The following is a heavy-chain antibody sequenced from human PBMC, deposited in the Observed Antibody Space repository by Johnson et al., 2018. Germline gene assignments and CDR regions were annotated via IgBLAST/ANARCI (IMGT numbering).Heavy chain of an antibody. V-gene: IGHV3-53*01. CDR2: FHTTGNT. J-gene: IGHJ5*02. D-gene: IGHD2-15*01. CDR1: GFTFSTKS. CDR3: ARYCSGDSCSSSRGGIDL. Sequence: VQLVESGGGLIQPGGSLRLSCVASGFTFSTKSMTWVRQAPGKGLEWVSIFHTTGNTYYANPLKGRFTVSRDNSKNTLYLEMNNLKAEETAVYFCARYCSGDSCSSSRGGIDLWGQGTLVTVSS.